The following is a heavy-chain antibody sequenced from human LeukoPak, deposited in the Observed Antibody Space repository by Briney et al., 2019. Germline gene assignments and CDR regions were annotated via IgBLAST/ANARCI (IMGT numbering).Heavy chain of an antibody. CDR2: IYYSGST. CDR3: ARVGVPAAPYFDY. J-gene: IGHJ4*02. Sequence: SETLSLTCTVSGGSISSYYWSWIRQPPGKGLEWIGYIYYSGSTNYNPSLKSRVTISVDTSKNQFSLKLSSVTAADTAVYYCARVGVPAAPYFDYWGQGTLVTVSS. V-gene: IGHV4-59*01. CDR1: GGSISSYY. D-gene: IGHD2-2*01.